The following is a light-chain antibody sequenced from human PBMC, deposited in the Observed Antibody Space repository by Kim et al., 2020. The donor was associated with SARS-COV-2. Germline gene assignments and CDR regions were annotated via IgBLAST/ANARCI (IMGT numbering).Light chain of an antibody. J-gene: IGKJ2*01. CDR2: RAS. Sequence: SASVGDTVTITCRASQSVSVWLAWYQQIPGKAPKLLIYRASNLDSGVPSRFSASGSGTEFTLTISGLQPDDFATYYCQEYESYVFAFGQGTKLEI. CDR3: QEYESYVFA. CDR1: QSVSVW. V-gene: IGKV1-5*03.